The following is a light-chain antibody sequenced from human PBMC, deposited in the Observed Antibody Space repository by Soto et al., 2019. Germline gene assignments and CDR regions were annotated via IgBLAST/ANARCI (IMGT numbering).Light chain of an antibody. CDR3: QQYDVT. J-gene: IGKJ1*01. CDR1: QTISSW. CDR2: KAS. V-gene: IGKV1-5*03. Sequence: DIEMTQSPSTLSASVGDRVTITCRASQTISSWLAWYQQKLGKAPKLLIYKASSLEGGVPSRFRGSGSGTDCTLTNGSLQPDDSETYYCQQYDVTFGQGTKVEVK.